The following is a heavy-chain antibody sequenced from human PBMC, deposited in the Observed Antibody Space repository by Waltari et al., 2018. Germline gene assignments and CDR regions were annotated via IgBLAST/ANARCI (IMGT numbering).Heavy chain of an antibody. CDR3: ARFLGPAAMLGYFDY. D-gene: IGHD2-2*01. Sequence: EVQLVESGGGLFQPGGSLRLSFAASCFTFSSSWMSWVRQAPGKGLEWVANIKQDGSEKYYVDSVKGRFTISRDNAKNSLYLQMNSLRAEDTAVYYCARFLGPAAMLGYFDYWGQGTLVTVSS. V-gene: IGHV3-7*01. CDR2: IKQDGSEK. CDR1: CFTFSSSW. J-gene: IGHJ4*02.